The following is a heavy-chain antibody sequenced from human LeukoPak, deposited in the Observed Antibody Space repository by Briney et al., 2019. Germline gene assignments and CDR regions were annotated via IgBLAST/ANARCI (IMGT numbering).Heavy chain of an antibody. CDR2: VYFGDVT. V-gene: IGHV4-30-4*08. J-gene: IGHJ4*02. CDR3: ARLQGHGSYSFDY. CDR1: GGSISGSDFY. Sequence: SQTLSLTCTVSGGSISGSDFYWTWIRQPPGKALEWVGYVYFGDVTDYTPSLKSRASISLDTSKNQFSLRLSSVTAADTAVYYCARLQGHGSYSFDYWGQGTLVTVSS. D-gene: IGHD1-26*01.